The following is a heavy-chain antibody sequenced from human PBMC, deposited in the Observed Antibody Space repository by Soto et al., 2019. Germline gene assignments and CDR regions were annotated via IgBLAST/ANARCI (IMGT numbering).Heavy chain of an antibody. D-gene: IGHD6-13*01. CDR2: IYYSGST. J-gene: IGHJ5*02. CDR1: GGSISSSSYY. CDR3: ARRIVAATTTTISNNWFDP. Sequence: QLQLQESGPGLVKPSETLSLTCTVSGGSISSSSYYWGWIRQPPGKGLEWIGSIYYSGSTYYNPSLKSRVTLSVDTSKNQSSLKLSSVTAADTAVYYCARRIVAATTTTISNNWFDPWGQGTLVTVSS. V-gene: IGHV4-39*01.